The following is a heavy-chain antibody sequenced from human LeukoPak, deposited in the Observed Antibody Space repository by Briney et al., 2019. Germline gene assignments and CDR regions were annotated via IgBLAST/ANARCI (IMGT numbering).Heavy chain of an antibody. J-gene: IGHJ3*01. CDR2: IYSTGST. CDR3: ARHESAVGALFH. Sequence: PSETLSLTCAVSGGTISRYYWSWIRQSPGKGLEWIGYIYSTGSTNSSPSLKSRVSISVDTSKSQFSLNMRSVTAADTAVYYCARHESAVGALFHWGQGTMVTVSS. D-gene: IGHD1-26*01. V-gene: IGHV4-59*08. CDR1: GGTISRYY.